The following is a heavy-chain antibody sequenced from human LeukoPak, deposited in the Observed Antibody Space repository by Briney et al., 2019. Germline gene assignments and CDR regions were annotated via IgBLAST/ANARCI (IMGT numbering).Heavy chain of an antibody. D-gene: IGHD3-10*01. V-gene: IGHV4-4*07. CDR3: ARVFSVVRGITSDAFDI. J-gene: IGHJ3*02. CDR2: IYTSGST. CDR1: SGSISSYY. Sequence: SETLSLTCTVSSGSISSYYWSWIRQPAGKGLEWIGRIYTSGSTSYNPSLEGRVTMSLDTSKSQFSLILSSVTAADTAVYYCARVFSVVRGITSDAFDIWGQGTMVTVSS.